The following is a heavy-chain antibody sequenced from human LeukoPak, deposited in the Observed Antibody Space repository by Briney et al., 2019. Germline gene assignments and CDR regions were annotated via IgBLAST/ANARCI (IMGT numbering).Heavy chain of an antibody. J-gene: IGHJ4*02. CDR1: GGSISSYY. V-gene: IGHV4-59*01. Sequence: SETLSLTCTVSGGSISSYYWSWIRQPPGKGLEWIGYIYYSGSTNYNPSLKSRVTISVDTSKNQFSLKLSSVSAADTAVYYCARGVIFDYWGQGTLVTVSS. D-gene: IGHD3-22*01. CDR2: IYYSGST. CDR3: ARGVIFDY.